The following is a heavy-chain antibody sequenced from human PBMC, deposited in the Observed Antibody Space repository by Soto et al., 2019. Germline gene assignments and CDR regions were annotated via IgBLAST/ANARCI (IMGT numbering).Heavy chain of an antibody. D-gene: IGHD6-13*01. J-gene: IGHJ6*02. CDR3: ARDEGGRAAGEGYGMDV. CDR2: ISYDGSNK. V-gene: IGHV3-30-3*01. CDR1: GFTFSSYA. Sequence: GGSLRLSCAASGFTFSSYAMHWVRQAPGKGLEWVAVISYDGSNKYYADSVKGRFTISRDNSKNTLYLQMNSLRAEDTAVYYCARDEGGRAAGEGYGMDVWGQGTTVTVSS.